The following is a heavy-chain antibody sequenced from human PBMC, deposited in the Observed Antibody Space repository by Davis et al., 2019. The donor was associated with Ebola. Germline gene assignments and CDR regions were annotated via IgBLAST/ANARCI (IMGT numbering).Heavy chain of an antibody. D-gene: IGHD1-26*01. V-gene: IGHV4-59*01. CDR3: ARIVGATYFDY. Sequence: SETLSLTCTVSCGSISSYYWSWIRQPPGKGLEWIGYIYYSGSTNYNPSLKSRVTISVDTSTNQFSLKLSSVTAADTAVYYCARIVGATYFDYWGQGTLVTVSS. J-gene: IGHJ4*02. CDR1: CGSISSYY. CDR2: IYYSGST.